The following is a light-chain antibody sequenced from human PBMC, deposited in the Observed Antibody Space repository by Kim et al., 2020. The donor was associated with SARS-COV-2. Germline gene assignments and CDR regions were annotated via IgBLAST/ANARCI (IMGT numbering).Light chain of an antibody. CDR1: QSVLYSSNNKNY. J-gene: IGKJ1*01. CDR2: WAS. CDR3: HHYYTTPRT. V-gene: IGKV4-1*01. Sequence: DIVMTQSPDSLAVSLGERATINCKSSQSVLYSSNNKNYSGWYQQKPGQPPKLLISWASAREFGVPDRFSGSGSGTDFTLTISSLQAEDVAVYYCHHYYTTPRTFGQVTNVDIK.